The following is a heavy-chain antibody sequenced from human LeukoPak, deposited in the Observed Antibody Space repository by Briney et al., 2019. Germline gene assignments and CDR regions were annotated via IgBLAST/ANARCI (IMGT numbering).Heavy chain of an antibody. V-gene: IGHV4-39*01. Sequence: KPSETLSLTCTVSGGSISSSSYYWGWIRQPPGKGLEWIGSIYYSGSTYYNPSLKSRVTISVDTSKNQFSLELSSVTAADTAVYYCARRGGSGWDTFDYWGQGTLVTVSS. CDR3: ARRGGSGWDTFDY. CDR2: IYYSGST. J-gene: IGHJ4*02. CDR1: GGSISSSSYY. D-gene: IGHD6-19*01.